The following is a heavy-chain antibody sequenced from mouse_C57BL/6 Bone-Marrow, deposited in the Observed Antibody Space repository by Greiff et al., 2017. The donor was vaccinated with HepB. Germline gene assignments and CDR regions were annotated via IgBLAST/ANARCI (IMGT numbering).Heavy chain of an antibody. J-gene: IGHJ4*01. CDR3: ASEEYYYAMDY. CDR1: GYTFTDYY. CDR2: IYPGSGNT. Sequence: QVTLKVSGAELVRPGASVKLSCKASGYTFTDYYINWVKQRPGQGLAWIARIYPGSGNTYYNEKFKGKATLTAEKSSSTAYMQLSSLTSEDSAVYFCASEEYYYAMDYWGQGTSVTVSS. V-gene: IGHV1-76*01.